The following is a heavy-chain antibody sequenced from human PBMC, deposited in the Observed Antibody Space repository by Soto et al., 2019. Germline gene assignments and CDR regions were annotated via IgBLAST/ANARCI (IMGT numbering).Heavy chain of an antibody. J-gene: IGHJ4*02. CDR3: ASEYSSGWPHRCKYYFDY. CDR2: INPSGGST. V-gene: IGHV1-46*01. Sequence: ASVKVSCKASGYTFTSYYMHWVRQAPGQGLEWMGIINPSGGSTSYAQKFQGRVTMTRDTSTSTVYMELSSLRSEDTAVYYCASEYSSGWPHRCKYYFDYWGKVT. D-gene: IGHD6-19*01. CDR1: GYTFTSYY.